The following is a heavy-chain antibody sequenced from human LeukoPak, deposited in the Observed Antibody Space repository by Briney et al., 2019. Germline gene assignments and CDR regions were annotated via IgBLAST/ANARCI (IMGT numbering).Heavy chain of an antibody. V-gene: IGHV3-48*03. J-gene: IGHJ4*02. CDR2: ISSSGSTI. Sequence: GGSLRLSCAASGFTFSSYEMNWVRQAPGKGLEWVSYISSSGSTIYYADSVKGRFTISRDNAKNSLYLQMNSLRAEDTAVYYCARDSSSGYQGYWGQGTLVTASS. CDR1: GFTFSSYE. CDR3: ARDSSSGYQGY. D-gene: IGHD3-22*01.